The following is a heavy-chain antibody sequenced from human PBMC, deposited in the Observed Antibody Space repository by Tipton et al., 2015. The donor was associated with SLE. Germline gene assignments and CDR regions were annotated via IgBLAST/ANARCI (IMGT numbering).Heavy chain of an antibody. J-gene: IGHJ4*02. CDR1: GYTFTDYY. Sequence: QSGAEVKKPGATVKISCKVSGYTFTDYYIHWVQQAPGKGLEWMGLVDPEDGETIYAEKFQGRLTISADTSTDTAYMELRSLRSEDTAVYYCTAFEGSRWPRARHDYWGQGTLVTVSS. CDR2: VDPEDGET. V-gene: IGHV1-69-2*01. D-gene: IGHD6-13*01. CDR3: TAFEGSRWPRARHDY.